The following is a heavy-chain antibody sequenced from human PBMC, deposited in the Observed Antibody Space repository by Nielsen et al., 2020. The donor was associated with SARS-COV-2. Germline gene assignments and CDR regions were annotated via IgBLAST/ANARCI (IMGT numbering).Heavy chain of an antibody. CDR3: ARDWSSGSGSSYYYYGMDV. CDR1: GFNFSTYW. V-gene: IGHV3-7*01. Sequence: GGSLRLSCAASGFNFSTYWMSWFRQAPGKGLEWVANIKQDGSEKYFIDSVKGRFTISRDNAKNSLYLQMNSLRAEDTAVYYCARDWSSGSGSSYYYYGMDVWGQGTTVTVSS. D-gene: IGHD3-10*01. CDR2: IKQDGSEK. J-gene: IGHJ6*02.